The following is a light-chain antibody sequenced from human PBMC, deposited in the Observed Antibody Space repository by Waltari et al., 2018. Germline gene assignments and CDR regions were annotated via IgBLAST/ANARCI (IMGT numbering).Light chain of an antibody. J-gene: IGKJ1*01. Sequence: DIQMTQSPSSLSASVGDRVTITCQASQDISNYLNWYQQKPGKAPKLLIYDASNLETGVPSRFSGSGSGTDFTFTISSLQPEDIATYYCQHYNNYSFGQGTRVEIK. V-gene: IGKV1-33*01. CDR1: QDISNY. CDR3: QHYNNYS. CDR2: DAS.